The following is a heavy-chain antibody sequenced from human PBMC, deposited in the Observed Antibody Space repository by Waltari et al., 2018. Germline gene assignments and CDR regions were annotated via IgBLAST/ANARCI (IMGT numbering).Heavy chain of an antibody. J-gene: IGHJ4*02. CDR1: GFTFDTFA. D-gene: IGHD1-7*01. CDR3: AKEPRGNNWNFYFDD. CDR2: ISSSGSYT. V-gene: IGHV3-23*01. Sequence: EGQLLESGGGLVQPGGTLRLSCATSGFTFDTFAVSWVRQAPGKGLDWCSTISSSGSYTFYADAVKGRFTISRDNSKNMLFLQMSSLRVDDTAVYYCAKEPRGNNWNFYFDDWGQGTLVTVSS.